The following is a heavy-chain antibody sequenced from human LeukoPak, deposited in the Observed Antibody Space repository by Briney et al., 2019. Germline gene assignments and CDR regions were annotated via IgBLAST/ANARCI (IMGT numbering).Heavy chain of an antibody. CDR1: GFTFSDYY. J-gene: IGHJ4*02. CDR2: ISSSGGPI. D-gene: IGHD2/OR15-2a*01. CDR3: ARGDSTLSVFDY. V-gene: IGHV3-11*04. Sequence: PGGSLRLSCAASGFTFSDYYMSWIRQAPGKGLEWVSYISSSGGPIYYADSVKGRFTISRDNAKNTLYLQMNSLRADDTAIYYCARGDSTLSVFDYWGQGTLVTVSS.